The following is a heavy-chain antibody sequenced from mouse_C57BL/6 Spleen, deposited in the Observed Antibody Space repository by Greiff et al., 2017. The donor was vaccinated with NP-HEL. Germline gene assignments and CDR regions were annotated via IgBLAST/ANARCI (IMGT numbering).Heavy chain of an antibody. J-gene: IGHJ4*01. CDR2: IDPNSGGT. CDR3: ARGSYYGNYVEAMDY. D-gene: IGHD2-1*01. V-gene: IGHV1-72*01. CDR1: GYTFTSYW. Sequence: VQLQQPGAELVKPGASVKLSCKASGYTFTSYWMHWVKQRPGRGLEWIGRIDPNSGGTKYNEKFKSKATLTVDKPSSTAYMQLSSLTSEDSAVYYCARGSYYGNYVEAMDYWGQGTSVTVSS.